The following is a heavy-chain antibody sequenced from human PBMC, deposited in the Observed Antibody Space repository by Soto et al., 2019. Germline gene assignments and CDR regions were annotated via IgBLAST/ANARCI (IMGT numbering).Heavy chain of an antibody. CDR2: INHSGST. J-gene: IGHJ5*02. CDR1: GGSFSGYY. CDR3: ARGGAADGNSLNNWFDP. D-gene: IGHD6-13*01. Sequence: SETLSLTCAVYGGSFSGYYWSWIRQPPGKGLEWIGEINHSGSTNYNPSLKSRVTISVDTSKNQFSLKLSSVTAADTAVYYCARGGAADGNSLNNWFDPWGQGTLVTVSS. V-gene: IGHV4-34*01.